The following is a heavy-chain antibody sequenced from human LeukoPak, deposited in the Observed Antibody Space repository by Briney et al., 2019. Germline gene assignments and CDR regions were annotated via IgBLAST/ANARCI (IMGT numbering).Heavy chain of an antibody. CDR2: ISSSSSYI. CDR1: GFTFSSYS. V-gene: IGHV3-21*01. J-gene: IGHJ6*03. CDR3: ARITMVRGVRNYYYYMDV. D-gene: IGHD3-10*01. Sequence: PGGSLRLSCAASGFTFSSYSMNWVRQAPGKGLEWVSSISSSSSYIYYADSVKGRFTISRDNAKNSLYLQMNSLRAEDTAVYYCARITMVRGVRNYYYYMDVGGKGPTFTVSS.